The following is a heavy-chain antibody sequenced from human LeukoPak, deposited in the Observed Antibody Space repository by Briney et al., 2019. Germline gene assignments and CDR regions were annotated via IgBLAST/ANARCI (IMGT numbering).Heavy chain of an antibody. CDR3: ARSHTDTAMVFYFDY. D-gene: IGHD5-18*01. J-gene: IGHJ4*02. Sequence: PGGSLRLSCAASGFTFSSYEMNWVRQAPGKGLEWVSYISSSGSTIYYADSVKGRFTISRDNAKNSLYLQMNSLRAEDTAVYYCARSHTDTAMVFYFDYWGQGTLVTVSS. CDR2: ISSSGSTI. V-gene: IGHV3-48*03. CDR1: GFTFSSYE.